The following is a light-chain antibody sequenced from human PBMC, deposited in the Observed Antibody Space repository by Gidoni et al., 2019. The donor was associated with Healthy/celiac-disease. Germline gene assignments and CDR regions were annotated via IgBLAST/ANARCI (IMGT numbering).Light chain of an antibody. CDR3: QQYDNLLPT. V-gene: IGKV1-33*01. J-gene: IGKJ5*01. CDR2: DAS. CDR1: QDISNY. Sequence: DIQMTQSPSSLSASVGDRVTITCQASQDISNYLNWYQQKPGKAPKLLICDASNLETGVPSRFSGSGSGTDFTFTISSLQPEDIATYYCQQYDNLLPTFXQXTRLEIK.